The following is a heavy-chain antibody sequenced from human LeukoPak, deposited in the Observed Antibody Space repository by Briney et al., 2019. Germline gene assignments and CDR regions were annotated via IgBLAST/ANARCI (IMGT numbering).Heavy chain of an antibody. Sequence: SETLSLTCTVSGGSISSSSYYWGWIRQPPGKGLEWIGSIYYSGSTYYNPSLKSRVTISVNTSKNQFSLKLSSVTAADTAVYYCARYLGSSWYYYFDYWGQGTLVTVSS. V-gene: IGHV4-39*01. CDR1: GGSISSSSYY. CDR2: IYYSGST. D-gene: IGHD6-13*01. CDR3: ARYLGSSWYYYFDY. J-gene: IGHJ4*02.